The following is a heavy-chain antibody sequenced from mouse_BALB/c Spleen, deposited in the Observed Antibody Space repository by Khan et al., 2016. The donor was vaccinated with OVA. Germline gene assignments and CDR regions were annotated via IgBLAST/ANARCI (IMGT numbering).Heavy chain of an antibody. CDR3: ARWFTY. V-gene: IGHV3-2*02. J-gene: IGHJ3*01. Sequence: VKLLESGPGLVKPSQSLSLTCTVTGYSITSDYAWNWIRQFPGNKLEWMGYISYSGSTTYNPSLKSRISITRDTSKNQFFLQLNSVTTEDTATYYCARWFTYWGQGTLVTVSA. CDR2: ISYSGST. CDR1: GYSITSDYA.